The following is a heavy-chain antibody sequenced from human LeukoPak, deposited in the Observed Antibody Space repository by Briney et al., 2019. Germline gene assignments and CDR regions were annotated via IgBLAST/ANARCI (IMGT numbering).Heavy chain of an antibody. V-gene: IGHV3-74*01. J-gene: IGHJ6*02. CDR3: ARLSGRFEPGDYYYYGMDV. CDR1: GFTFSSYW. Sequence: GGSLRLSCAASGFTFSSYWMHWVRQAPGKGLVWVSRINSDGSSTSYADSVKGRFTISRDNAKNTLYLQMNSLRAEDTAVYYCARLSGRFEPGDYYYYGMDVWAKGPRSPSP. CDR2: INSDGSST. D-gene: IGHD7-27*01.